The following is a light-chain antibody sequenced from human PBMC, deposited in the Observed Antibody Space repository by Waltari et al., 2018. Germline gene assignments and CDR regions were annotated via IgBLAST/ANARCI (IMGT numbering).Light chain of an antibody. CDR2: GEN. CDR1: SLSSGA. Sequence: SSELTQDPAVSVALGQTIRITCQRDSLSSGAASWYQQKPGQAPVLVMFGENNRPSGIPDRFSGSISGSTTSLTITGAQAEDEADYYCNSRDNRGQGVVFGGGTKVTVL. V-gene: IGLV3-19*01. CDR3: NSRDNRGQGVV. J-gene: IGLJ2*01.